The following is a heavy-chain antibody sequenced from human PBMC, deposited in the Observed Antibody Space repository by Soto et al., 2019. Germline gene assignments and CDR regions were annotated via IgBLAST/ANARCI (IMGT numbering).Heavy chain of an antibody. J-gene: IGHJ4*02. CDR3: AGLAVAGLEDHFDY. V-gene: IGHV3-30*03. CDR2: ISYDGSNK. CDR1: GFSLRNYG. D-gene: IGHD6-19*01. Sequence: RHSLAASGFSLRNYGMDRVPPAPGKGLEWVAVISYDGSNKYYADSVKGRFTISRDNSKNTLYLQMNSLRAEDTAVYYCAGLAVAGLEDHFDYWGQGTLVTVSS.